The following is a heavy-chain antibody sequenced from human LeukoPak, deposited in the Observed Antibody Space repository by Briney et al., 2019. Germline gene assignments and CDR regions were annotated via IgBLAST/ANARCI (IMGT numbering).Heavy chain of an antibody. CDR3: ARELGAFDI. D-gene: IGHD7-27*01. Sequence: GGSLRLSCAASGFTFSSYEMNWVRQAPGKGLEWVSCISSSGSTIYYADSVKGRFTISRDNAKNSLYLQMSSLRAEDTAVYYCARELGAFDIWGQGTMVTVSS. CDR1: GFTFSSYE. CDR2: ISSSGSTI. J-gene: IGHJ3*02. V-gene: IGHV3-48*03.